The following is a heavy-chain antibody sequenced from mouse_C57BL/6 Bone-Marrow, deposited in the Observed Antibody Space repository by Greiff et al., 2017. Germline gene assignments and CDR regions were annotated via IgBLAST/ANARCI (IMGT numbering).Heavy chain of an antibody. CDR2: ISSGSSTI. V-gene: IGHV5-17*01. CDR3: ARRYYDYVYYAMDY. CDR1: GFTFSDYG. Sequence: EVQRVESGGGLVKPGGSLKLSCAASGFTFSDYGMHWVRQAPEKGLEWVAYISSGSSTIYYADTVKGRFTISRDNAKNTLFLQMTSLRSEDTAMYYCARRYYDYVYYAMDYWGQGTSVTVSS. J-gene: IGHJ4*01. D-gene: IGHD2-4*01.